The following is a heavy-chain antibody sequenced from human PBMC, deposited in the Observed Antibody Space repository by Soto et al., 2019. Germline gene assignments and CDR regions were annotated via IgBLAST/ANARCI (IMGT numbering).Heavy chain of an antibody. D-gene: IGHD6-19*01. CDR1: VFTFSSYV. CDR3: AKDEAQWLANYVEY. Sequence: SLRDSCAGSVFTFSSYVMSLVLHSPFKVLELFSAIINSGFSTYYADSVKGRFTISRDNSKNTLYLQMNSLRAEDTAVYYFAKDEAQWLANYVEYWGQGTLVTVSS. J-gene: IGHJ4*02. CDR2: IINSGFST. V-gene: IGHV3-23*01.